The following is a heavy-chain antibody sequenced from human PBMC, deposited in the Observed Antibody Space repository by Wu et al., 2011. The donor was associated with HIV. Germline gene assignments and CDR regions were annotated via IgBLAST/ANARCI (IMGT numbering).Heavy chain of an antibody. Sequence: QVQLVQTGAEVKKPGASVKVSCKASGYTFTGYYMHWVRQAPGQGLEWMGWINPNSGGTNYAQKFQGRVTMTRDTSISTAYMELSRLRSDDTAVYYCTRVRGYCSSTSCYRLSEYWGQGTLVTVSS. V-gene: IGHV1-2*02. CDR1: GYTFTGYY. CDR3: TRVRGYCSSTSCYRLSEY. J-gene: IGHJ4*02. CDR2: INPNSGGT. D-gene: IGHD2-2*02.